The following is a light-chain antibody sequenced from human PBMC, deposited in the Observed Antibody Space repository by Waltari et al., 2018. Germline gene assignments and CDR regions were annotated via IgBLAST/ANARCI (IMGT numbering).Light chain of an antibody. CDR1: SSAVGAYNY. J-gene: IGLJ1*01. Sequence: QSALTQPPSASGSPGQSVPISCTGTSSAVGAYNYVPWYQQYPDKAPKLMIYEVTKRPSGVPDRFSGSKSGNTASLTVSGLQAEDEADYYCISYAGNNKYVLGAGTKVTVL. V-gene: IGLV2-8*01. CDR2: EVT. CDR3: ISYAGNNKYV.